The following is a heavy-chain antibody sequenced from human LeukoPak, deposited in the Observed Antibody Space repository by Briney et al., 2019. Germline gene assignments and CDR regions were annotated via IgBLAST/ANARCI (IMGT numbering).Heavy chain of an antibody. V-gene: IGHV4-39*07. CDR1: GGSISSSSYH. J-gene: IGHJ5*02. D-gene: IGHD3-10*01. CDR2: IYYSGST. CDR3: ARAARGVITDNWFDP. Sequence: SETLSLTCTVSGGSISSSSYHWGWIRQPPGKGLEWIGSIYYSGSTYYNPSFRSRVTISLDTSKNQFSLELSSVTAADSAVCYCARAARGVITDNWFDPWGQGTLVTVSS.